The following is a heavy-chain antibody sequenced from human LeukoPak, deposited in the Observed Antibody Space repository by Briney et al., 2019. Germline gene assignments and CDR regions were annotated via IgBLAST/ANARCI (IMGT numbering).Heavy chain of an antibody. V-gene: IGHV3-74*01. CDR2: INPDGSST. CDR1: GFKFSNYW. J-gene: IGHJ4*02. D-gene: IGHD5-12*01. Sequence: GGSLRLSCAASGFKFSNYWMHWVRQAPGKGLVWVSRINPDGSSTSYADSVKGRFTISRDNAKNTLYLQMNTLRAEDTALHYCARVERGAYDRDYWGQGTLVTVSS. CDR3: ARVERGAYDRDY.